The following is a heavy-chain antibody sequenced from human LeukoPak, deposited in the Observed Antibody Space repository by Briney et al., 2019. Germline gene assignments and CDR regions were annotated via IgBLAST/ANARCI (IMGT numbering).Heavy chain of an antibody. CDR2: IYYSGST. CDR3: GRVAGGGFGELLYLFDY. V-gene: IGHV4-30-4*01. Sequence: SQTLSLTCTVSGGSISSGDYYWSWLRQPPGKGLEWIGYIYYSGSTYYNPSLKSRVTISVDTSKNQFSLKLSSVIAADTAVYYCGRVAGGGFGELLYLFDYWGQGTLVTVSS. D-gene: IGHD3-10*01. J-gene: IGHJ4*02. CDR1: GGSISSGDYY.